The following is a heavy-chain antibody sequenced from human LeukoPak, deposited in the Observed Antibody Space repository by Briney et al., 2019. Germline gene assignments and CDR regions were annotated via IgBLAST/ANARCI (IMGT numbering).Heavy chain of an antibody. CDR3: ARGQYCTNGVCYLVDY. D-gene: IGHD2-8*01. V-gene: IGHV1-18*01. CDR1: GYTFTSYG. J-gene: IGHJ4*02. Sequence: ASVKVSCKASGYTFTSYGISWVRQAPGQGLEWMGWISAYNGNTNYAQKLQGRVTMTTDTSTSTAYMELRSLRSDDTAVYYCARGQYCTNGVCYLVDYWGQGTLVTVSS. CDR2: ISAYNGNT.